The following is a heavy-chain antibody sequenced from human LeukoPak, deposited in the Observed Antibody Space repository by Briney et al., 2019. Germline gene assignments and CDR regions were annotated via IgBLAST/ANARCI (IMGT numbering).Heavy chain of an antibody. CDR2: IYYSGST. V-gene: IGHV4-39*07. D-gene: IGHD3-9*01. CDR3: AAHYDILTGYSPFDP. CDR1: GGSISSSSYY. J-gene: IGHJ5*02. Sequence: SETLSLTGTVSGGSISSSSYYWGWIRQPPGKGLEWIGSIYYSGSTYYNPTLKSRVTISVDTSKNQFSLKLSSVTAADTAVYYCAAHYDILTGYSPFDPWGQGTRVTVSS.